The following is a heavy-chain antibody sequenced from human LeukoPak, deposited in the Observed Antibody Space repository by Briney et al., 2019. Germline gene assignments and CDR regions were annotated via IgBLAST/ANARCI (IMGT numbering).Heavy chain of an antibody. Sequence: SQTLSLTCAVSGGSISSGGYSWSWIRQPPGKGLEWIGYIYHSGSTYYNPSLKSRVTISVDRSKNQFSLKLSSVTAADTAVYYCARTMVRGAGSFDYWGQGTLVTVSS. CDR2: IYHSGST. CDR1: GGSISSGGYS. J-gene: IGHJ4*02. D-gene: IGHD3-10*01. V-gene: IGHV4-30-2*01. CDR3: ARTMVRGAGSFDY.